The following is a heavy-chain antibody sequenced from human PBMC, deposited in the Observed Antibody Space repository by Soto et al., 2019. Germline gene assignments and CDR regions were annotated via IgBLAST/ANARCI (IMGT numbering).Heavy chain of an antibody. D-gene: IGHD6-6*01. V-gene: IGHV3-30*18. Sequence: GGSLRLSCAASGFTFSSYGMHWVRQAPGKGLEWVAVISYDGSNKYYADSVKGRFTISRDNSKNTLYLQMNSLRAEDTAVYYCAKDRVVAARQFFGPIDFDYWGQGTLVTVSS. CDR3: AKDRVVAARQFFGPIDFDY. CDR1: GFTFSSYG. CDR2: ISYDGSNK. J-gene: IGHJ4*02.